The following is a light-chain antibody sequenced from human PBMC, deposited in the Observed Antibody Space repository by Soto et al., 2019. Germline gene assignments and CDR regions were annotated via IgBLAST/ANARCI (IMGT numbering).Light chain of an antibody. CDR2: AVT. J-gene: IGLJ2*01. CDR1: SRDVGGYNY. V-gene: IGLV2-8*01. CDR3: SSYAGSNNVV. Sequence: QSALTQPPSASGSPGQSVTISCTGTSRDVGGYNYVSWYQQHPGKAPKLMIYAVTKRPSGVPDRFSGSKSDNTASLSVSGLQAEDEADYYCSSYAGSNNVVFGGGTKLTVL.